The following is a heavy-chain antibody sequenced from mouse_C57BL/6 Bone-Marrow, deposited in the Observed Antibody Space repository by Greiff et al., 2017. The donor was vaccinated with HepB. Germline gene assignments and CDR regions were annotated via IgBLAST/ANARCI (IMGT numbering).Heavy chain of an antibody. J-gene: IGHJ2*01. D-gene: IGHD5-1-1*01. CDR3: AREGIPDFDY. Sequence: VQLQQPGAELVMPGASVKLSCKASGYTFTSYWMHWVKQRPGQGLEWIGEIDPSDSYTNYNQKIKGKSTLTVDKSSSTAYMQLSSLTSEDSAVYYCAREGIPDFDYWGQGTTLTVSS. V-gene: IGHV1-69*01. CDR1: GYTFTSYW. CDR2: IDPSDSYT.